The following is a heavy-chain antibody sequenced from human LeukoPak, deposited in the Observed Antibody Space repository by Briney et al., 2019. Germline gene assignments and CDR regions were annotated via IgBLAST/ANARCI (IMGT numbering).Heavy chain of an antibody. CDR3: ARPPYYYDSSGYPYYFDY. D-gene: IGHD3-22*01. J-gene: IGHJ4*02. V-gene: IGHV1-69*13. Sequence: SVKVSCKASGGTFSSYAISWVRQAPGQGLEWMGGIIPIFGTANYAQKFQGRVTITADESTSTAYMELSSLRSEDTAVYYCARPPYYYDSSGYPYYFDYWGQGTLVTVSS. CDR1: GGTFSSYA. CDR2: IIPIFGTA.